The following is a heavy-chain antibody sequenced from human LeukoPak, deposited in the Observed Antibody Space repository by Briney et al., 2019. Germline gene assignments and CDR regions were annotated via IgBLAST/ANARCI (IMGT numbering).Heavy chain of an antibody. Sequence: SETLSLTCTVSGGSITSSSYYWGWIRQPPGKGLEWIGSIYYSGSTYYNPSLKSRVTISADTSKNQFSLKLSSVTAADTAVYYCATLGVTTQSFDHWGQGTLVTVSS. CDR3: ATLGVTTQSFDH. V-gene: IGHV4-39*01. D-gene: IGHD4-17*01. CDR2: IYYSGST. CDR1: GGSITSSSYY. J-gene: IGHJ4*02.